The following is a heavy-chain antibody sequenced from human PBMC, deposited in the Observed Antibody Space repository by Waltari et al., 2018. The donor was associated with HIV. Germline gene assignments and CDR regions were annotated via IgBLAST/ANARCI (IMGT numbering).Heavy chain of an antibody. V-gene: IGHV4-39*01. CDR3: ARQHAYTSDWFSQASFFNY. D-gene: IGHD3-9*01. CDR2: IYYTGDT. Sequence: LQLKESGPGLVKTSDTLSLTCAVPGASMRSKHYYWAWIRQSPGERLEWIATIYYTGDTYFVPSLKNRTSISVDASKNLLSLSLASVTAADTAIYYCARQHAYTSDWFSQASFFNYWGPGTLVTVSS. J-gene: IGHJ1*01. CDR1: GASMRSKHYY.